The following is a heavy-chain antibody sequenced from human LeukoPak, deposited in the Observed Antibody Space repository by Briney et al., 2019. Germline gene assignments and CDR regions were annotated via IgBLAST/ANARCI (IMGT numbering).Heavy chain of an antibody. D-gene: IGHD3-16*01. J-gene: IGHJ6*03. Sequence: GGSLRLSCVASGFTFSIYSMNWVRQAPGKGLECVSYISGSSGTIYYADSVKGRFTISRDNAKNSLYLQMNSLRAEDTAVYYCARRSEFGVLYYMDIWGKGTTVTVSS. CDR1: GFTFSIYS. CDR2: ISGSSGTI. CDR3: ARRSEFGVLYYMDI. V-gene: IGHV3-48*01.